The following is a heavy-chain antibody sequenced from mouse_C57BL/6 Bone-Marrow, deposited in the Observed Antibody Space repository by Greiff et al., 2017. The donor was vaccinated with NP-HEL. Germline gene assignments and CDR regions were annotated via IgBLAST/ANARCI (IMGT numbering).Heavy chain of an antibody. J-gene: IGHJ4*01. CDR3: ARSPIWLRRHYYAMDY. CDR2: ISYSGST. V-gene: IGHV3-8*01. CDR1: GYSITSDY. D-gene: IGHD2-2*01. Sequence: EVKLVESGPGLAKPSQTLSLTCSVTGYSITSDYWNWIRKFPGNKLEYMGYISYSGSTYYNPSLKSRISITRDTSKNQYYLQLNSVTTEDTATYYCARSPIWLRRHYYAMDYWGQGTSVTVSS.